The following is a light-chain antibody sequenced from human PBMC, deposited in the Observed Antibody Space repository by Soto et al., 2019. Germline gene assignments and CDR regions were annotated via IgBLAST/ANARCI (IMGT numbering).Light chain of an antibody. CDR2: GAS. J-gene: IGKJ2*01. CDR1: QSVSSN. Sequence: EIVMTQSPATLSVSPGERATLSCRASQSVSSNLVWYQHKPGQAPRLLIYGASTRATGIPARFSGSGSGTEFNLTISSLQSEDFAVYYCQQYKNWPETFGQGTKLEIK. V-gene: IGKV3-15*01. CDR3: QQYKNWPET.